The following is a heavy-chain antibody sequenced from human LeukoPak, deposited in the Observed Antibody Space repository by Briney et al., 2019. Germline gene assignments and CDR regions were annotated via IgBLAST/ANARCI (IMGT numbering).Heavy chain of an antibody. V-gene: IGHV3-7*01. CDR1: GFTISSNY. Sequence: GGSLRLSCAASGFTISSNYMSWVRQAPGKGREWVAKIKQDGSQRYYVDTVTGRFTISRDNAKNSLYLQMNSLRADDTAVYYCARDRIAGPLDYWGQGTLVTVSS. J-gene: IGHJ4*02. D-gene: IGHD6-13*01. CDR2: IKQDGSQR. CDR3: ARDRIAGPLDY.